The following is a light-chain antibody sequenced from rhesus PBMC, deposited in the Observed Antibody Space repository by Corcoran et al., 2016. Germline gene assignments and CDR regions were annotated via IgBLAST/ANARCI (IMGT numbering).Light chain of an antibody. CDR1: ENVNNY. CDR3: QHSYGTPFT. V-gene: IGKV1-74*01. Sequence: DIQMTQSPSSLSASVGDRVTITCRASENVNNYLHWYQQKPGKAPKLLIYAASTLQSGVPSRLSGSGSGTGYTFTISSLQPEDVATYYCQHSYGTPFTFGPGTKLDIK. J-gene: IGKJ3*01. CDR2: AAS.